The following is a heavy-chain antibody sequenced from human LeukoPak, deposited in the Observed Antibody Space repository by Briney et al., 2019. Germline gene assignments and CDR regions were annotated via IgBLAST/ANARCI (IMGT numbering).Heavy chain of an antibody. CDR2: IYRSGST. Sequence: KSSETLSLTCSVSNYSISNSLYWGWLRRPPGKGLEWIGSIYRSGSTFYKPSLKSRVTISLDTSKNQVSLKLSSVTAADTAVYFCARGTYGYYMDVWGKGTTVTVSS. CDR1: NYSISNSLY. D-gene: IGHD4-17*01. V-gene: IGHV4-38-2*02. CDR3: ARGTYGYYMDV. J-gene: IGHJ6*03.